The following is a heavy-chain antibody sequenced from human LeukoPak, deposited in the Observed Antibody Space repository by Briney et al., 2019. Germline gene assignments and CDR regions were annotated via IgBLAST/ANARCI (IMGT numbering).Heavy chain of an antibody. V-gene: IGHV4-30-4*01. Sequence: PSQTLSLTCTVSGGSISSGDCYWSWIRQPPGKGLEWIGYIYYSGSTYYNPSLKSRVTISVDTSKNQFSLKLSSVTAADTAVYYCARVRAAKYAEYFQHWGQGTLVTVSS. D-gene: IGHD2-15*01. CDR1: GGSISSGDCY. CDR2: IYYSGST. J-gene: IGHJ1*01. CDR3: ARVRAAKYAEYFQH.